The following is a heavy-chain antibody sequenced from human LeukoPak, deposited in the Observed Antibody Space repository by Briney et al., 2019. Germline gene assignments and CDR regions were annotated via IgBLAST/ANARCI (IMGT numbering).Heavy chain of an antibody. Sequence: GGSLRLSCAASGFSFSSYSMNWVRQAPGKGLEWVSYICSGRGYFYYAGSVKGRFTISRDNAKNSLSLQMNSLRAEDTGIYYCARINGYCSSASCHSRFDYWGQGILVTVSS. D-gene: IGHD2-2*03. V-gene: IGHV3-21*04. CDR1: GFSFSSYS. CDR3: ARINGYCSSASCHSRFDY. CDR2: ICSGRGYF. J-gene: IGHJ4*02.